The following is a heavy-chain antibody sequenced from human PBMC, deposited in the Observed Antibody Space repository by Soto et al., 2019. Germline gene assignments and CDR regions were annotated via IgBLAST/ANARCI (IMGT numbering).Heavy chain of an antibody. J-gene: IGHJ4*02. D-gene: IGHD1-26*01. CDR3: ARDPYSGSSYSDY. CDR1: GYSFTSYG. V-gene: IGHV1-18*01. Sequence: ASVKVSCKASGYSFTSYGISWVRQAPGQGLEWMGWISAYNGDTNYAQKFQDRVTLTTDTSTSTAYMELRSLRAEDTAVYYCARDPYSGSSYSDYWGQGTLVTVSS. CDR2: ISAYNGDT.